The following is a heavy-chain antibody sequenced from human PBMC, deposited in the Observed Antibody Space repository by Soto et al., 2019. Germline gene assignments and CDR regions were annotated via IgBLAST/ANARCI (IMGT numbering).Heavy chain of an antibody. CDR1: GFTFSSYW. V-gene: IGHV3-7*05. D-gene: IGHD2-2*01. CDR2: IKQDGSEK. CDR3: AREVEGVPAAHNH. J-gene: IGHJ5*02. Sequence: GGSLRLSCAASGFTFSSYWMSWVRQAPGKGLEWVANIKQDGSEKYYVDSVKGRFTISRDNAKNSLYLQMNSLRAEDTAVYYCAREVEGVPAAHNHWGQGTLVTVSS.